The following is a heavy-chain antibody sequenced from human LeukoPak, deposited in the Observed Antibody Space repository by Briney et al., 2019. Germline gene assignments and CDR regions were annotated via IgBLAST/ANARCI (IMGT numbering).Heavy chain of an antibody. CDR1: RFTFSDYA. CDR2: ISYDGSNK. J-gene: IGHJ6*02. Sequence: GGSLRLSCAVSRFTFSDYAMHWVRQAPGKGLGWVAVISYDGSNKYYADSVKGRFTISRDSPQNTLYLQMNTLRAEDTAVYYCARDREATALSHYYGMDVWGQGTTVTVSS. CDR3: ARDREATALSHYYGMDV. V-gene: IGHV3-30-3*01. D-gene: IGHD5-24*01.